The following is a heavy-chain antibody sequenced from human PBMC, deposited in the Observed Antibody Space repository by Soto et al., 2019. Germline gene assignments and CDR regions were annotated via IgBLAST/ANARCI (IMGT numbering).Heavy chain of an antibody. V-gene: IGHV4-31*03. CDR2: IYYSGST. J-gene: IGHJ5*02. CDR3: VFSIAARPDVWFDL. Sequence: SETLSLTCTVSGGSISSGGYYWSWIRQHPGKGLEWIGYIYYSGSTYYNPSLKSRVTISVDTSKNQFSLKLSSVTAADTAVYYCVFSIAARPDVWFDLSGQGTLLIVFS. D-gene: IGHD6-6*01. CDR1: GGSISSGGYY.